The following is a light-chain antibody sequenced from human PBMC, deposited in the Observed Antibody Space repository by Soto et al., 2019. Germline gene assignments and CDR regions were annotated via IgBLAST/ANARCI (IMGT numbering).Light chain of an antibody. CDR3: QQSYDTPLT. Sequence: DIQMTQSPPSLSASVGDRVTITCRASQNIRTYLNWYQQKPGKAPKLLIYAASTLQSGVPSRFRGSGSETDFTLPISSLQPEDFATYYCQQSYDTPLTFGGGTKVDIK. CDR2: AAS. CDR1: QNIRTY. J-gene: IGKJ4*01. V-gene: IGKV1-39*01.